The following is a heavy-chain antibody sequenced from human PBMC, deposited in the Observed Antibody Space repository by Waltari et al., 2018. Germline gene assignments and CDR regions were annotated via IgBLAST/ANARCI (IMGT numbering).Heavy chain of an antibody. D-gene: IGHD3-22*01. CDR3: ASPIDSDGYYYDSSYYGMDV. Sequence: QVQLVQSGAEVKKPGASVKVSCKASGYTFTGYYMHWVRQAPGQGLEWMGWINPNSGGTNYAQKFQGRVTMTRDTSISTAYMELSRLRSDDTAVYYCASPIDSDGYYYDSSYYGMDVWGQGTTVTVSS. CDR1: GYTFTGYY. V-gene: IGHV1-2*02. CDR2: INPNSGGT. J-gene: IGHJ6*02.